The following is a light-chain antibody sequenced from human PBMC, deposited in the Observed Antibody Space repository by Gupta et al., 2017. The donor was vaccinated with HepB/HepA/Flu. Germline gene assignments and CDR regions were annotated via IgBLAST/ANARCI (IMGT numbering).Light chain of an antibody. CDR3: QQGDTFPIT. V-gene: IGKV1-12*01. J-gene: IGKJ4*01. Sequence: DIQMTQSPSSVSASVGDRVTITCRASRFMNSWLGWYQQKPGSAPKLLIYTASNLESGVPSRFSGSSSGTDFTLTISSRQPEDFATYYCQQGDTFPITFGGGTKVDIK. CDR1: RFMNSW. CDR2: TAS.